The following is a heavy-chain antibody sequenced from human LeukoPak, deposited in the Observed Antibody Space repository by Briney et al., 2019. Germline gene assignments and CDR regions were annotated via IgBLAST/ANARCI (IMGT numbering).Heavy chain of an antibody. V-gene: IGHV1-18*01. Sequence: ASVKVSCTTSGYTFATYDITWVRQAPGQGLEWMGWVSAYIGNTFYAQNLQDRVTMTTDASTSTAYMELRNLESDDTAVYYCARGQVYLDYWGQGALVTVSS. CDR2: VSAYIGNT. CDR1: GYTFATYD. J-gene: IGHJ4*02. CDR3: ARGQVYLDY.